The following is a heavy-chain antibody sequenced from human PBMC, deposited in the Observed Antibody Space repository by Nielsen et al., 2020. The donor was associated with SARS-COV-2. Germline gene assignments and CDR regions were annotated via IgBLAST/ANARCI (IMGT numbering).Heavy chain of an antibody. J-gene: IGHJ6*02. Sequence: GESLKISCKGSGYSFTTYWINWVRQMPGKGLEWMGKIDPSDSNTNYSPSFQGQVTISADKSISTAYLQWSSLKASDTAMYYCARTGYCSGGICYSDYYYVMDVWGQGTMVTVFS. CDR1: GYSFTTYW. V-gene: IGHV5-10-1*04. CDR2: IDPSDSNT. CDR3: ARTGYCSGGICYSDYYYVMDV. D-gene: IGHD2-15*01.